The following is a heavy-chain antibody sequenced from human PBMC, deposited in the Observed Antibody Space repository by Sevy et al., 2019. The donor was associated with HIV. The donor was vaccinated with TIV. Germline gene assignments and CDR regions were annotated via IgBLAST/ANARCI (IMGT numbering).Heavy chain of an antibody. CDR3: AKSSTLWFEMPAFHF. Sequence: ASVKVSCKASGYTFTAYYIHWVRQAPGQGPEWMGWINPNGSGGNYPQNFQGRVTMTTDASICFAYMVLTRLRSDDTDVYYCAKSSTLWFEMPAFHFWGQGTLVSVSS. CDR1: GYTFTAYY. D-gene: IGHD3-10*01. CDR2: INPNGSGG. J-gene: IGHJ3*01. V-gene: IGHV1-2*02.